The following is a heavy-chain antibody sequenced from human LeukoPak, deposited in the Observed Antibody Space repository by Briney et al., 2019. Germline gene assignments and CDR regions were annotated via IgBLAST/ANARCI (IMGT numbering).Heavy chain of an antibody. J-gene: IGHJ4*02. V-gene: IGHV4-34*01. Sequence: PSETLSLTCAVYGGSFSGYYWSWIRQPPGKGLEWIGYIYHSGSTYYNPSLKSRVTISVDRSKNQFSLKLSSVTAADTAVYYCARTIAAAGRSPLDYWGQGTLVTVSS. CDR1: GGSFSGYY. CDR3: ARTIAAAGRSPLDY. CDR2: IYHSGST. D-gene: IGHD6-13*01.